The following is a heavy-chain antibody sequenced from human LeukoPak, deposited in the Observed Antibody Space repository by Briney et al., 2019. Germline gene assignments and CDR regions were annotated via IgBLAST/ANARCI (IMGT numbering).Heavy chain of an antibody. Sequence: GGSLRLSCAASGFTFRTYSMNWVRQAPGKGLEWVSSISSTNIYYADSTKGRFIISRDNARNSLYLEMNSLRAEDTAVYYCAGIIGISGTYPTDYWGQGTLVTVSS. D-gene: IGHD1-26*01. J-gene: IGHJ4*02. CDR2: ISSTNI. V-gene: IGHV3-21*06. CDR3: AGIIGISGTYPTDY. CDR1: GFTFRTYS.